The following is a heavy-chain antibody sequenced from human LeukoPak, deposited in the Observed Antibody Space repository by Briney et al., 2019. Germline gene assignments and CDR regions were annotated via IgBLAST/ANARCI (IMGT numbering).Heavy chain of an antibody. V-gene: IGHV3-48*01. CDR3: ATRIVGASAGDVHFDY. CDR1: GFTFDDHG. Sequence: RPGGSLRLSCAASGFTFDDHGMSWVRQAPGKGLEWVSYISSGSTTIYYADSVKGRFTISRDDAKNSLYLQMNSLRAEDTAVYYCATRIVGASAGDVHFDYWGQGTLVTVSS. J-gene: IGHJ4*02. D-gene: IGHD1-26*01. CDR2: ISSGSTTI.